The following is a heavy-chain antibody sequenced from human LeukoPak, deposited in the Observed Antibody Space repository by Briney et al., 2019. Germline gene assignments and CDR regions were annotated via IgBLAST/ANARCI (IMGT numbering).Heavy chain of an antibody. V-gene: IGHV1-69*06. Sequence: ASVEVSCKASGGTFSSYAISWVRQAPGQGLEWMGGIIPIFGTANYAQKFQGRVTITADKSTSTAYMELSSLRSEDTAVYYCARGYGASFGNEYYMDVWGKGTTVTVSS. CDR1: GGTFSSYA. J-gene: IGHJ6*03. CDR2: IIPIFGTA. D-gene: IGHD3-3*01. CDR3: ARGYGASFGNEYYMDV.